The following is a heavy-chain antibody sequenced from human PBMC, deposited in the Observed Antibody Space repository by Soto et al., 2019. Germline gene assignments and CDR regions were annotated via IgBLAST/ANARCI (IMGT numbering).Heavy chain of an antibody. V-gene: IGHV1-24*01. CDR3: ATVAPPNRLTMMDENWFDP. D-gene: IGHD3-22*01. CDR2: FDPEDGET. J-gene: IGHJ5*02. Sequence: VKVSCKVSGYTLTELSMHWVRQAPGKGLEWMGGFDPEDGETIYAQKFQGRVTMTEDTSTDTAYMELSSLRSEDTAVYYCATVAPPNRLTMMDENWFDPWGQGTLVTVSS. CDR1: GYTLTELS.